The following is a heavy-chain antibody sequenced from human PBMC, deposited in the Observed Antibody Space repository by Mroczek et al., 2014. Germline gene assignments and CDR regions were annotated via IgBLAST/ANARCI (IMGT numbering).Heavy chain of an antibody. CDR2: ISYDGSNK. Sequence: ESGGGVVQPGRSLRLSCAASGFTFSSYGMHWVRQAPGKGLEWVAVISYDGSNKYYADSVKGRFTISRDNSKNTLYLQMNSLRAEDTAVYYCAKARYSNSRAPHYYYYYMDVWGKGTTVTVSS. J-gene: IGHJ6*03. CDR1: GFTFSSYG. CDR3: AKARYSNSRAPHYYYYYMDV. D-gene: IGHD4-11*01. V-gene: IGHV3-30*18.